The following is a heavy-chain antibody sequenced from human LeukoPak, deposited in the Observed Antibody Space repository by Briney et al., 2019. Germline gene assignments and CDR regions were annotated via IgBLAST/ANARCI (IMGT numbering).Heavy chain of an antibody. Sequence: KPSETLSLTCAVYGGSFSGYYWSWIRQPPGKGLEWIGEINHSGSTNYNPSLKSRVTISVDTSKNQFSLKLSSVTAADTAVYYCASMMATIYSGQGTLVTVSS. D-gene: IGHD5-24*01. CDR2: INHSGST. CDR3: ASMMATIY. J-gene: IGHJ4*02. CDR1: GGSFSGYY. V-gene: IGHV4-34*01.